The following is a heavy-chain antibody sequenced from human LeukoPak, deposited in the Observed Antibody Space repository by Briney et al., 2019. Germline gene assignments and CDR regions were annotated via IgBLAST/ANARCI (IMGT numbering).Heavy chain of an antibody. J-gene: IGHJ4*02. CDR1: GGSFSGYY. V-gene: IGHV4-34*01. CDR3: ARDLYCSGGSCYGGAVDY. D-gene: IGHD2-15*01. Sequence: SETLSLTCAVYGGSFSGYYWSWIRQPPGKGLEWIGEMNHSGSTNYNPSLKSRVTISVDTSKNQFSLKLSSVTAADTAVYYCARDLYCSGGSCYGGAVDYWGQGTLVTVSS. CDR2: MNHSGST.